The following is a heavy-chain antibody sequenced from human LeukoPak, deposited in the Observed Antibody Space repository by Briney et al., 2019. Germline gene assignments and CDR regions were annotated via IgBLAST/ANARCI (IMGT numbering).Heavy chain of an antibody. CDR2: INHSGST. J-gene: IGHJ5*02. CDR3: ARVRYCSSTGCP. V-gene: IGHV4-34*01. CDR1: GGSFSGYY. Sequence: KPSETLSLTCAVYGGSFSGYYWSWIRQPPGKGLEWIGEINHSGSTNYNPSLKSRVTISVDTSKDQFSLKLSSVTAADTAVYYCARVRYCSSTGCPWGQGTLVTVSS. D-gene: IGHD2-2*01.